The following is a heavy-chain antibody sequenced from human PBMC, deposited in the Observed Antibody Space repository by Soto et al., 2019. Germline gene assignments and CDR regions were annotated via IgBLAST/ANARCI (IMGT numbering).Heavy chain of an antibody. Sequence: ASVKVSCEASGYTFTSYYMHWVRQAPGQRLEWMGIINPSGGSTSYAQKFQGRVTMTRDTSTSTVYMELSSLRSEDTAVYYCARVVAAAGTGYYYYYGMDVWGQGTTVTVSS. CDR3: ARVVAAAGTGYYYYYGMDV. D-gene: IGHD6-13*01. CDR2: INPSGGST. CDR1: GYTFTSYY. V-gene: IGHV1-46*01. J-gene: IGHJ6*02.